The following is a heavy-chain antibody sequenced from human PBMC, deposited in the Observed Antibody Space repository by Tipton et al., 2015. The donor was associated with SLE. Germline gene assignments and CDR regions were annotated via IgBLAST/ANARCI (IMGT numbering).Heavy chain of an antibody. CDR3: ATNKAPISIFGVVPLD. D-gene: IGHD3-3*01. CDR1: GFTFNNFG. J-gene: IGHJ4*02. CDR2: IPNDGGHE. Sequence: SLRLSCTASGFTFNNFGMHWVRQAPGKGLEWVAFIPNDGGHEYYGDSVKGRFTISRDYSKSTVYLQIHSLRPEDTAMYYCATNKAPISIFGVVPLDWGQGTLVTVSS. V-gene: IGHV3-30*02.